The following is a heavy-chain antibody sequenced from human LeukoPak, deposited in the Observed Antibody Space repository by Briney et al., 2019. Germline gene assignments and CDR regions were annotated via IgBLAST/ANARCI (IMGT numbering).Heavy chain of an antibody. CDR2: ISYDGSNK. Sequence: GGSLRLSCAASGFTFSSYATHWVRQAPGKGLEWVAVISYDGSNKYYADSVKGRFTISRDNSKNTLYLQMNSLRAEDTAVYYCARDHGYYDSSGYYGLDYWGQGTLVTVSS. D-gene: IGHD3-22*01. CDR3: ARDHGYYDSSGYYGLDY. J-gene: IGHJ4*02. V-gene: IGHV3-30-3*01. CDR1: GFTFSSYA.